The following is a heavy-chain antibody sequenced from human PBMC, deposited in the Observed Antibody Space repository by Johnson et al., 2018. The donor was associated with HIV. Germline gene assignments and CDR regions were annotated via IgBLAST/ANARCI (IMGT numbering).Heavy chain of an antibody. Sequence: VQLVESGGGLVQPGGSLRLSCAASGFSFSRFWMSWVRQAPGKGLEWVANMKQDGSEKYYVDSVKGRFTISRDNAKNSLYLQMNSLRVDDTAIYYCAKYSGNYFFIREDDAFDIWGQGTMVTVSS. CDR1: GFSFSRFW. D-gene: IGHD1-26*01. CDR2: MKQDGSEK. J-gene: IGHJ3*02. V-gene: IGHV3-7*05. CDR3: AKYSGNYFFIREDDAFDI.